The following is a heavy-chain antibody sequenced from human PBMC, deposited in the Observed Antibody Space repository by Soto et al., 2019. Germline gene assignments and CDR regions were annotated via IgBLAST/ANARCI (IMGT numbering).Heavy chain of an antibody. D-gene: IGHD3-3*01. Sequence: GGSLRLSCAASGFTFASYGLVWVRRAPGKGLEWVSSISGDGVTTHYADSVKGRFIISRDNSKNMLFLQINGLRAEDTAVYYCAKLNHYDFWSGSMTFDYWGQGSLVTVSS. V-gene: IGHV3-23*01. CDR3: AKLNHYDFWSGSMTFDY. CDR1: GFTFASYG. J-gene: IGHJ4*02. CDR2: ISGDGVTT.